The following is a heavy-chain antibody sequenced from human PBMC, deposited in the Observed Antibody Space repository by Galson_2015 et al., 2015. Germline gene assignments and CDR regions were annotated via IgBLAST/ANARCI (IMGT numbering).Heavy chain of an antibody. CDR1: GFTFSDYA. D-gene: IGHD1-26*01. J-gene: IGHJ6*03. CDR3: AKDKRESGLVGYYYMDV. Sequence: SLRLSCAASGFTFSDYAMSWVRQTPGKGLEWVSTITGGGSTYYADSVKGRFTVSRDNSKNTLYLQMKTLRAEDTAVYYCAKDKRESGLVGYYYMDVWGIGTTVTVSS. V-gene: IGHV3-23*01. CDR2: ITGGGST.